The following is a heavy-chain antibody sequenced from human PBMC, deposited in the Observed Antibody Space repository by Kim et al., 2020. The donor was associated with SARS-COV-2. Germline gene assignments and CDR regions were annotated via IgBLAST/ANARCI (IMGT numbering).Heavy chain of an antibody. D-gene: IGHD6-19*01. J-gene: IGHJ4*02. CDR1: GGSISSGSYY. V-gene: IGHV4-61*02. CDR3: ARDWGRGWYFS. CDR2: IYTSGST. Sequence: SETLSLTCTVSGGSISSGSYYWSWIRQPAGKGLEWIGRIYTSGSTNYNPSLKSRVTISVDTSKNQFSLKLSSVTAADTAVYYCARDWGRGWYFSRGQGTLVTVSS.